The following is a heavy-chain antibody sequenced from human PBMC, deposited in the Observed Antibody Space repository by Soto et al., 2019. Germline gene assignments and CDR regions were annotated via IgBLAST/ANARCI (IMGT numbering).Heavy chain of an antibody. CDR1: GYSFTSYW. D-gene: IGHD5-12*01. CDR3: ARVLRSGYLAYFYYDMDV. Sequence: GESLKISCKGSGYSFTSYWIGWVRQMPGKGLEWMGIIHPVDSDTRYSPSFQGQVTISADKSISTAYLQWSSLKASDTAMYFCARVLRSGYLAYFYYDMDVWGQGTTVTVSS. V-gene: IGHV5-51*01. CDR2: IHPVDSDT. J-gene: IGHJ6*02.